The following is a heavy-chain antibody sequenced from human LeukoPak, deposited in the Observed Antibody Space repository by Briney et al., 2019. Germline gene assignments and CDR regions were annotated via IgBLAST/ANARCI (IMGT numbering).Heavy chain of an antibody. CDR1: GFTFSSYW. Sequence: GGSLRLSCAASGFTFSSYWMSWVRQAPGKGLEWVANIKQDGSEKYYVDSVKGRFTISRDNAKNSLYLQMNSLRAEDTAVYYCARDGAYSSGWYGYYYYYYYMDVWGKGTTVTVSS. V-gene: IGHV3-7*01. CDR3: ARDGAYSSGWYGYYYYYYYMDV. D-gene: IGHD6-19*01. CDR2: IKQDGSEK. J-gene: IGHJ6*03.